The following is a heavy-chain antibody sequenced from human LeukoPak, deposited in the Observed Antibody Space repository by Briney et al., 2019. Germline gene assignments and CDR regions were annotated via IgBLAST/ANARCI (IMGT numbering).Heavy chain of an antibody. J-gene: IGHJ4*02. CDR3: ARIYCSSTSCHVGY. Sequence: SETLSLTCTVSGGSISSSSYYWCWSRQPPGKGLECIGIIYYSGSTYYNPSLKSRVTISVDTSKIQFSLKLSSVTAADTAVYYCARIYCSSTSCHVGYWGQGTLVTVSS. CDR2: IYYSGST. V-gene: IGHV4-39*01. CDR1: GGSISSSSYY. D-gene: IGHD2-2*01.